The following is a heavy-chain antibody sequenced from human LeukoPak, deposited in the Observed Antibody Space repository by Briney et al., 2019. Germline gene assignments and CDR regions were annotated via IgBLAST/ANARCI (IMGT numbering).Heavy chain of an antibody. CDR1: GFTFSSYT. CDR2: ISSSSSYI. J-gene: IGHJ4*02. V-gene: IGHV3-21*01. Sequence: GGSLRLSCAASGFTFSSYTMTWVRQAPGRGLEWVSFISSSSSYIYYGDSVKGRFTISRDNAKKSLFLQMNSLRAEDTAVYYCATQRDGYYAPFDYWGQGTLVTVSS. CDR3: ATQRDGYYAPFDY. D-gene: IGHD5-24*01.